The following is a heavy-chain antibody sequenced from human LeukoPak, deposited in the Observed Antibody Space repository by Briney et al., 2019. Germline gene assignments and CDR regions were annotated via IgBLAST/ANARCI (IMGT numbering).Heavy chain of an antibody. Sequence: SETLSLTFSVSGDSISSARNYWGWIRQSPGKGLEWLASVYSSGSTHSNPSLTSRVSISIDMSKNQFSLKLYSVTASDAAIYYCARHLSGTAMAHYFDFWGQGTLVTVSS. J-gene: IGHJ4*02. D-gene: IGHD5-18*01. CDR3: ARHLSGTAMAHYFDF. CDR1: GDSISSARNY. CDR2: VYSSGST. V-gene: IGHV4-39*01.